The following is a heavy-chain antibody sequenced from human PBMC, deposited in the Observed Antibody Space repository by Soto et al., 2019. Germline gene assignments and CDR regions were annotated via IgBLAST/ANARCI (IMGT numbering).Heavy chain of an antibody. CDR2: IYYSGST. V-gene: IGHV4-59*01. D-gene: IGHD4-17*01. CDR1: GGSISSYY. Sequence: SETLSLTCTVSGGSISSYYWSWIRQPPGKGLEWIGYIYYSGSTNYNPSLKSRVTISVDTSKNQFSLKLSSVTAADTAVYYCARWYGGSLDYWGQGSLVPSPQ. CDR3: ARWYGGSLDY. J-gene: IGHJ4*02.